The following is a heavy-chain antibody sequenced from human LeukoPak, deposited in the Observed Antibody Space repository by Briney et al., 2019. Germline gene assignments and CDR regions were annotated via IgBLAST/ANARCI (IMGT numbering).Heavy chain of an antibody. D-gene: IGHD1-26*01. Sequence: GGSLRLSCAASGFTFSSYAMHWVRQAPGKGLEWVALISYDENYRYYADSVKGRFTISRDNSKNTLFLQMNSLRAEDTAVYYCARVQWELLYPDYWGQGTLVTVSS. J-gene: IGHJ4*02. CDR2: ISYDENYR. CDR1: GFTFSSYA. V-gene: IGHV3-30-3*01. CDR3: ARVQWELLYPDY.